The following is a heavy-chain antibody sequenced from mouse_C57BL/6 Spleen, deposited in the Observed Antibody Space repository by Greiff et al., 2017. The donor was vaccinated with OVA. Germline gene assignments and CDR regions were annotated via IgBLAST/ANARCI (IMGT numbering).Heavy chain of an antibody. CDR1: GYTFTSYW. Sequence: DVQLQESGTVLARPGASVKMSCKTSGYTFTSYWMHWVKQRPGQGLEWIGAIYPGNSDTSYNQKFKGKAKLTAVTSASTAYMELSSLTNEDSAVYYCTHGYDDYAMDYWGQGTSVTVSS. J-gene: IGHJ4*01. V-gene: IGHV1-5*01. D-gene: IGHD2-2*01. CDR2: IYPGNSDT. CDR3: THGYDDYAMDY.